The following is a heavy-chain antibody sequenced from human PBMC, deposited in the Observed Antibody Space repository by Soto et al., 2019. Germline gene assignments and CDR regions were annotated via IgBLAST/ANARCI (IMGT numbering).Heavy chain of an antibody. J-gene: IGHJ6*02. D-gene: IGHD2-2*01. Sequence: SQTLSLTCAISGDSVSSNSAAWNWIRQSPSRGLEWLGRTYYRSKWYNDYAVSVKSRITINPDTSKNQFSLPLNSVTPEDTAVYYCAREPRSSTRKYYYGMDVWGQGTTVPVSS. CDR1: GDSVSSNSAA. CDR2: TYYRSKWYN. V-gene: IGHV6-1*01. CDR3: AREPRSSTRKYYYGMDV.